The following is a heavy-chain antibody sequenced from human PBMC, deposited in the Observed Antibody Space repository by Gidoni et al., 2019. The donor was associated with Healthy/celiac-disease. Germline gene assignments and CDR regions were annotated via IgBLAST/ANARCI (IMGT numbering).Heavy chain of an antibody. D-gene: IGHD1-26*01. Sequence: EVQLVESGGGLVKPGGSLRPSCAAPGFTFSNAWVSWVRQAPGKGLEWVGRIKSKTDGGTTDYAAPVKGRFTISRDDSKNTLYLQMNSLKTEDTAVYYCTTATRWELLWDIWGQGTMVTVSS. V-gene: IGHV3-15*01. CDR1: GFTFSNAW. CDR2: IKSKTDGGTT. J-gene: IGHJ3*02. CDR3: TTATRWELLWDI.